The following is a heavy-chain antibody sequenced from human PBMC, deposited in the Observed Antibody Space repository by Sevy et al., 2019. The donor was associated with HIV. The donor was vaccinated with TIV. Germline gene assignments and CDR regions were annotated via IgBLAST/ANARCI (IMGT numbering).Heavy chain of an antibody. CDR1: GYSVSDLS. CDR3: ATSPDYYDSSRDAFDI. Sequence: ASVKVSCKVSGYSVSDLSIQWVRQAPGKGLEWMGGYDPEDGETIYAQKFQGRVTMTEDTSTDTAYMELSSLRSEDTAVYYCATSPDYYDSSRDAFDIWGQGTMVTVSS. J-gene: IGHJ3*02. CDR2: YDPEDGET. V-gene: IGHV1-24*01. D-gene: IGHD3-22*01.